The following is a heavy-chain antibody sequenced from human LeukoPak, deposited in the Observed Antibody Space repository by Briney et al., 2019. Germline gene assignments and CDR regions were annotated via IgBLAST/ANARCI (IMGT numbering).Heavy chain of an antibody. D-gene: IGHD6-13*01. Sequence: SETLSLTCTVSGGSISSSSYYWGWIRQPPGKGLEWIGSIYYSGSTYYNPSLKSRVTISVDTSKNQFSLKLSSVTAADTAVYYCARLSRGIVADLDYWGQGTLVTVSS. CDR2: IYYSGST. CDR1: GGSISSSSYY. CDR3: ARLSRGIVADLDY. V-gene: IGHV4-39*01. J-gene: IGHJ4*02.